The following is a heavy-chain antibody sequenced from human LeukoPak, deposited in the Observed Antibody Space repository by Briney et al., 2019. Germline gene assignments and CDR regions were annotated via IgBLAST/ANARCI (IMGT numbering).Heavy chain of an antibody. CDR3: ARGLAIWFGESAYNWFDP. CDR2: IYYSGST. J-gene: IGHJ5*02. CDR1: GGSISSYY. Sequence: SETLSLTCTVSGGSISSYYWSWIRQPPGKGLEWIGYIYYSGSTNYSPSLKSRVTISVDTSKNQFSLKLSSVTAADTAVYYCARGLAIWFGESAYNWFDPWGQGTLVTVSS. V-gene: IGHV4-59*01. D-gene: IGHD3-10*01.